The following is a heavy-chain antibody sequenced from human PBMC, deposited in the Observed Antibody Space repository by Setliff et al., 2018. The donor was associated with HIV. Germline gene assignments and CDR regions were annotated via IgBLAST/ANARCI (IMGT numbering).Heavy chain of an antibody. Sequence: GGSLRLSCAASGFTFSDYYMSWIRQAPGKGLEWVSYISSSGSTIYYADSVKGRFTISRDNAKNSLYLQMNSLRAEDTAVYYCAREVVGATERYYFDYWGQGTLVTVSS. J-gene: IGHJ4*02. CDR3: AREVVGATERYYFDY. V-gene: IGHV3-11*01. CDR1: GFTFSDYY. CDR2: ISSSGSTI. D-gene: IGHD1-26*01.